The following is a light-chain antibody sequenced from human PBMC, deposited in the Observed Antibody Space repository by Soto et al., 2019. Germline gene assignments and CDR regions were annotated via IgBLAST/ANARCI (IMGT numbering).Light chain of an antibody. CDR3: QQRSNWPLT. V-gene: IGKV3-11*01. Sequence: EIVLTQFPATLSLSPGERASLSCRASQSVSSFLAWYQQKPGQVPRLLIYDVSNRATGIPARFSGSGSGTDFTLTISSLEPEDCAVYYCQQRSNWPLTFGGGTKVEIK. J-gene: IGKJ4*01. CDR1: QSVSSF. CDR2: DVS.